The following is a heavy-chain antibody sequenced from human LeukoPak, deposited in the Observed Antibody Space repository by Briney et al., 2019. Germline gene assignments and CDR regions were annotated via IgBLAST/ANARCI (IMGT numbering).Heavy chain of an antibody. D-gene: IGHD3-22*01. V-gene: IGHV4-4*02. Sequence: SGTLSLTCAVSGGSISSSNWWSWVRQPPGKGLEWIGEIYHSGSTNYNPSLKSRVTISVDKSKNQFSLKLSSVTAADTAVYYCARPRGRTYYYDSSGRDWYFDLWGRGTLVTVSS. CDR3: ARPRGRTYYYDSSGRDWYFDL. CDR2: IYHSGST. J-gene: IGHJ2*01. CDR1: GGSISSSNW.